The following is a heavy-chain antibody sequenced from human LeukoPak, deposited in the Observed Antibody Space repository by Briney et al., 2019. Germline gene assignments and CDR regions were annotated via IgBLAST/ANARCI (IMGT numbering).Heavy chain of an antibody. CDR3: ARLKIDGTHFDY. D-gene: IGHD3-9*01. V-gene: IGHV3-53*01. CDR2: IYVGGSA. Sequence: GGSLRLSCAASGFTVSNNYMSWVRQTPGKGLEWVSVIYVGGSAYYADSVKGRFTISGDSAKNTLYLQMNSLRAEDTAVYYCARLKIDGTHFDYWGQGTLVTVSS. J-gene: IGHJ4*02. CDR1: GFTVSNNY.